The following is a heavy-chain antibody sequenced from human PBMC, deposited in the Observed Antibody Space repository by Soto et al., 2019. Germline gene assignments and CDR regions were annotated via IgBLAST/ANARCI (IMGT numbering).Heavy chain of an antibody. J-gene: IGHJ4*02. Sequence: LRLSCAASGFTVSSNYMTWVRQAPGKGLEWVSVIYSGGRTYYADSVKGRFTISRDNSKNTLYLQMNSLRAEDTAVYYCARGIPRGYSYGSYYFDYWGQGTLVTVSS. D-gene: IGHD5-18*01. CDR1: GFTVSSNY. CDR3: ARGIPRGYSYGSYYFDY. V-gene: IGHV3-53*01. CDR2: IYSGGRT.